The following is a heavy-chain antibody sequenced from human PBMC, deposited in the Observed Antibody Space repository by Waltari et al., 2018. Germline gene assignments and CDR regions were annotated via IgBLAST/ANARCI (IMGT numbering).Heavy chain of an antibody. CDR2: ISYDGSNK. V-gene: IGHV3-30*18. CDR3: AKVAIYCSGGSCPDY. D-gene: IGHD2-15*01. J-gene: IGHJ4*02. CDR1: GFTFSSYG. Sequence: QVQLVESGGGVVQPGRSLRLSCAASGFTFSSYGMHWVRQAPGKVLEWVDCISYDGSNKYYEDSVKGRFTISRDNSKNTLYLQMNSLRAEDTAVYYCAKVAIYCSGGSCPDYWGQGTLVTVSS.